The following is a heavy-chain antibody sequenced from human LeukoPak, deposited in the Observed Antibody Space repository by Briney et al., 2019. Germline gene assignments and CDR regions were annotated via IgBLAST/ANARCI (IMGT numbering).Heavy chain of an antibody. Sequence: ASVKVSCKASGYTFTSYGISWVRQAPGQGLEWMGWISAYNGNTNYAQKLQSRVTMTTDTSTSTAYMELRSLRSDDTAVYYCARDRGVDYCDSSGYASDYWGQGTLVTVSS. CDR3: ARDRGVDYCDSSGYASDY. CDR2: ISAYNGNT. V-gene: IGHV1-18*01. CDR1: GYTFTSYG. J-gene: IGHJ4*02. D-gene: IGHD3-22*01.